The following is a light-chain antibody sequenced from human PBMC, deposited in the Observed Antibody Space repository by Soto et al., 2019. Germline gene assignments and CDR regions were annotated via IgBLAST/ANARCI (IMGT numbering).Light chain of an antibody. Sequence: QSALTQPASVSGSPGQSITISCTGTSSDVGSYNLVSWYQQHPGKAPKLMIYEGRKRPSGVSNRFSGSKSGNTASLTISGLQAEDEADYYCCSYAGSREVFGTGTKLTVL. J-gene: IGLJ1*01. CDR2: EGR. CDR3: CSYAGSREV. V-gene: IGLV2-23*01. CDR1: SSDVGSYNL.